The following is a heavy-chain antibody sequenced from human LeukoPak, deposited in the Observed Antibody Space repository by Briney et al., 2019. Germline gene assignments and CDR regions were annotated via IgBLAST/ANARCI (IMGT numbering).Heavy chain of an antibody. V-gene: IGHV3-11*05. CDR1: GFTFSDYY. Sequence: SGGSLRLSCAASGFTFSDYYMSWIRQAPGKGLEWVSYISSSSSYTNYADSVKGRFTISRDNAKNTLYLQMNSLRAEDTAVYYCAKDRPHPCDEPTNFDYWGQGTLVTVSS. J-gene: IGHJ4*02. CDR2: ISSSSSYT. CDR3: AKDRPHPCDEPTNFDY. D-gene: IGHD1-14*01.